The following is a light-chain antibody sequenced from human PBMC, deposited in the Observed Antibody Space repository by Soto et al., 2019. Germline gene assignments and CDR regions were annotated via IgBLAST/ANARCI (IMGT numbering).Light chain of an antibody. V-gene: IGKV3-20*01. CDR1: QSVSNTF. J-gene: IGKJ2*01. CDR2: GAS. Sequence: EIVLTQSPGTLSLSPGERATLNCRASQSVSNTFLAWYRHKPGQAPTLLIYGASSRATGIPARFSGSGSGTDFTLTISRLEPEDFAVYYCQQYGTSPYTFGQGTTLEIK. CDR3: QQYGTSPYT.